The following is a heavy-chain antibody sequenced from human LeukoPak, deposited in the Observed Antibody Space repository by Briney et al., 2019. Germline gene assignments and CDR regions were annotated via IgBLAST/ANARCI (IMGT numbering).Heavy chain of an antibody. D-gene: IGHD1-26*01. CDR3: ARGKAAWTGSLGY. CDR2: INHSGST. V-gene: IGHV4-34*01. CDR1: GGSFSGYY. J-gene: IGHJ4*02. Sequence: SETLSLTCAVYGGSFSGYYWSWIRRPPGKGLEWIGEINHSGSTNYNPSLTSRVTISVDTSKNQFSLKLSFVTAADAAVYYCARGKAAWTGSLGYWGQGTLVTVSS.